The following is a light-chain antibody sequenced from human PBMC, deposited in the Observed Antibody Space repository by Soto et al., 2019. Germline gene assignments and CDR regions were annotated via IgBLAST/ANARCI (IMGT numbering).Light chain of an antibody. J-gene: IGLJ1*01. CDR1: SGHSSYA. CDR2: LNSDGSH. CDR3: QTWGTGIQV. V-gene: IGLV4-69*01. Sequence: QLVLTQSPSASASLGASVKLTCTLSSGHSSYAIAWHQQQPEEGPRYFMKLNSDGSHSKGDGIPDRFSGSSSGAERYLTISSLQSEDDADYYCQTWGTGIQVFGTGTKLTVL.